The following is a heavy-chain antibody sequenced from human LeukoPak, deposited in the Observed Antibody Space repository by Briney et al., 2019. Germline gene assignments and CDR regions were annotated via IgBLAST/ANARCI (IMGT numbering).Heavy chain of an antibody. CDR2: IWYDGSNK. Sequence: PGRSLRLSCAASGFTFSSYGMHWVRQAPGKGLEWVAVIWYDGSNKYYADSVKGRFTISRDNSKNTLSLQMNSLRGEDTAVYYCAKGRGLVSPYGYYFDYWGQGTLVTVSS. J-gene: IGHJ4*02. D-gene: IGHD3-10*01. CDR3: AKGRGLVSPYGYYFDY. CDR1: GFTFSSYG. V-gene: IGHV3-33*06.